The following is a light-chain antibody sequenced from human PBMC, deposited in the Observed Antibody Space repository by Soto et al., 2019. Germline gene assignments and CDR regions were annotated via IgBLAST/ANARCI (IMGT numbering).Light chain of an antibody. CDR3: QSYDSSLSGYV. V-gene: IGLV1-40*01. Sequence: QSVLSQPASVSGAPGQRVTISCTVSSSNIGAGYDVHWYQQLPGTAPKLLIYGNSNRPSGVPDRFSGSKSGTSASLAITGLQAEDEAVYYCQSYDSSLSGYVFGTGTKVTVL. CDR1: SSNIGAGYD. J-gene: IGLJ1*01. CDR2: GNS.